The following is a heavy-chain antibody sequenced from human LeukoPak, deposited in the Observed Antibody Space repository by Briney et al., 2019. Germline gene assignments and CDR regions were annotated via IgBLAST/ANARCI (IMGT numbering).Heavy chain of an antibody. CDR2: ISSSGSTI. CDR3: ARSDDYGDYRSRFDP. D-gene: IGHD4-17*01. CDR1: GCTFSDYD. V-gene: IGHV3-11*01. Sequence: GGSLRLSCADSGCTFSDYDMSWIRQAPGKGLEWVSYISSSGSTIYYADSVKGRFTISRDNAKNSLYLQMNSLRAEDTAVYYCARSDDYGDYRSRFDPWGQGTLVTVSS. J-gene: IGHJ5*02.